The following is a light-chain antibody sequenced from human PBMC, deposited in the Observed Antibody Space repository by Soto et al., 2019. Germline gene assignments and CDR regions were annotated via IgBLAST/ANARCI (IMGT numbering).Light chain of an antibody. CDR3: QPSYSTPQT. CDR1: QSISSY. CDR2: AAS. Sequence: DIQMTQSPSSLSASVGDRVTITCRAIQSISSYLNWYQQKPGKAPKLLIYAASSLQSGVPSRLSGSGSGTDFTLTISSLQPEDFATYYCQPSYSTPQTFGQGTKLEL. V-gene: IGKV1-39*01. J-gene: IGKJ1*01.